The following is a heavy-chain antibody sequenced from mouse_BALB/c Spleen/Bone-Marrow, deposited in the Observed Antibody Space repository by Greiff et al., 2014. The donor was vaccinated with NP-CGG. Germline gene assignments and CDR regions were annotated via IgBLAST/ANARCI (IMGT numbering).Heavy chain of an antibody. V-gene: IGHV1-69*01. CDR3: ANIYYGDYGWFSY. CDR2: IDTSYTYT. Sequence: VKLMESGAELVMPGASVKMSCKASGYTFTDYWIHWVKQRPGQGLEWIGAIDTSYTYTTYNQKFKGKATLTVDASSSTAYIQLSSLTSEDSAVYYCANIYYGDYGWFSYWGQGTLVTASA. CDR1: GYTFTDYW. D-gene: IGHD2-13*01. J-gene: IGHJ3*01.